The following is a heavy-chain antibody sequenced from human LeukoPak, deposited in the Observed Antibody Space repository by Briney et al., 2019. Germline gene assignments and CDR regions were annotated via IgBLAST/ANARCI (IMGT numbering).Heavy chain of an antibody. Sequence: GASVKVSCKASGYTFTRYGISWVRQAPGQGLEWMGWISAYNRNTNYAQKLQGRVTMTTDTSTSTAYMELRSLRSDDTAVYYCAREASDIVATIPYFDYWGQGTLVIVSS. CDR2: ISAYNRNT. J-gene: IGHJ4*02. CDR3: AREASDIVATIPYFDY. CDR1: GYTFTRYG. V-gene: IGHV1-18*01. D-gene: IGHD5-12*01.